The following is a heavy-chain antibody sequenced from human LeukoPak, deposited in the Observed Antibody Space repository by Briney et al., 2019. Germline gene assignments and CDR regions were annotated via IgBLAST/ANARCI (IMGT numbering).Heavy chain of an antibody. V-gene: IGHV4-59*08. Sequence: SETLSLTCTVSRASISTYYWSWLRQPPGKGLESIGYIYYSGSTNYNPSLRSRITISVDTSKNQFSLKLSSVTAADTAVYYCARLGYNSGWSFYWYIDLWGRGTLVTVSS. CDR1: RASISTYY. CDR2: IYYSGST. D-gene: IGHD6-19*01. CDR3: ARLGYNSGWSFYWYIDL. J-gene: IGHJ2*01.